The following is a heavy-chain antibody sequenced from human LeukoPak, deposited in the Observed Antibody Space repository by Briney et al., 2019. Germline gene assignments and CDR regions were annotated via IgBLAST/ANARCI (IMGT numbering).Heavy chain of an antibody. J-gene: IGHJ3*02. CDR3: ARVQGAVAGTRGAFDI. V-gene: IGHV3-64*01. D-gene: IGHD6-19*01. CDR2: ISSNGGST. Sequence: PGGSLRLSCAASGFTFSSYAMHWVRQAPGKGLEYVSAISSNGGSTYYANSVKGRFTISRDNSKNTLYLQMGSLRAEDMAVYYCARVQGAVAGTRGAFDIWGQGTMVTVSS. CDR1: GFTFSSYA.